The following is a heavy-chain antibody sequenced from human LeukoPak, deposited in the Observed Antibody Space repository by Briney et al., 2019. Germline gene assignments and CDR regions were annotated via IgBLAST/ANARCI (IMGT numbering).Heavy chain of an antibody. CDR2: IYQSGST. V-gene: IGHV4-38-2*02. J-gene: IGHJ4*02. CDR1: GYSISSGYY. Sequence: SETLSLTCSVSGYSISSGYYWGWIRQPPGKGLEWIGSIYQSGSTYYSQSLKSRVTMSVDTSKNQFSLKLSSVTAADTAVYYCARLAWGRLDYWGQGTLVTVSS. CDR3: ARLAWGRLDY. D-gene: IGHD7-27*01.